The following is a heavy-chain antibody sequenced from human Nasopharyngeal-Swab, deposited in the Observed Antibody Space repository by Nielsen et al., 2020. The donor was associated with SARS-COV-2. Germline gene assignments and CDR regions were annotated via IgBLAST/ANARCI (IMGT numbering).Heavy chain of an antibody. J-gene: IGHJ3*02. CDR2: IIPILGIA. Sequence: SVKVSCKASGGTFSSYAISWVRQAPGQGLEWMGRIIPILGIANYAQKFQGRVTITADKSTSTAYMELSSLRSEDTAVYYCASLYYDSSVDGAFDIWGQGTMVTVPS. D-gene: IGHD3-22*01. V-gene: IGHV1-69*04. CDR1: GGTFSSYA. CDR3: ASLYYDSSVDGAFDI.